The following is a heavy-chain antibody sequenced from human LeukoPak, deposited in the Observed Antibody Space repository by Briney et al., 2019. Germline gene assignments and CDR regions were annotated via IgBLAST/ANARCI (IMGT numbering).Heavy chain of an antibody. J-gene: IGHJ6*03. Sequence: PGRSLRLSCAASGFTFSSYAMHWVRQAPGKGLEWVAVISYDGSNKYYADSVKGRFTISRDNSKNTLYLQMNSLRAEDTAVYYCARAYYYGSGDYYYMDVWGKGTTVTVSS. CDR1: GFTFSSYA. V-gene: IGHV3-30-3*01. CDR3: ARAYYYGSGDYYYMDV. D-gene: IGHD3-10*01. CDR2: ISYDGSNK.